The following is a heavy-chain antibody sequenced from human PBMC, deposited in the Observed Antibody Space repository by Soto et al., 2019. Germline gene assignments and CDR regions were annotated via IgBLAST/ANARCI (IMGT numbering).Heavy chain of an antibody. CDR2: ITATGGST. Sequence: SLRLSCAASGFTFNTYAVSWVRQAPGKGLEWVSTITATGGSTYNADSVKGRFTISRDSSKNTVDLQMNSLRADDTAVYYCARGPLIVVVPFDYWGQGTLVTVSS. CDR3: ARGPLIVVVPFDY. V-gene: IGHV3-23*01. J-gene: IGHJ4*02. D-gene: IGHD2-15*01. CDR1: GFTFNTYA.